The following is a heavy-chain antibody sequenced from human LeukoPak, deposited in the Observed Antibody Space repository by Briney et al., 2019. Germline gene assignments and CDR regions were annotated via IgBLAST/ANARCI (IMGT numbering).Heavy chain of an antibody. CDR2: VYYSGTT. J-gene: IGHJ4*02. CDR3: ARVTEGNLDY. D-gene: IGHD1-14*01. Sequence: SETLSLTCTVSGGSISSFYWSWIRQPPGKGLEWIGCVYYSGTTNYNPSLKSRVTISGDTSKNQLSLKLSSVTAADTAVYYCARVTEGNLDYWGQGTLVTVSS. V-gene: IGHV4-59*01. CDR1: GGSISSFY.